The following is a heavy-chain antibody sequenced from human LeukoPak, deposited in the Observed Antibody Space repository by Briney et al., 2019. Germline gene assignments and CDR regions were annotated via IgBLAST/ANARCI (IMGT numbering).Heavy chain of an antibody. CDR2: ISSSGSTI. V-gene: IGHV3-48*03. J-gene: IGHJ4*02. CDR3: VSHRGSGPY. Sequence: PGGSLRLSCAASGFTFTSHEMNWVRQAPGKGLEWVSYISSSGSTIYYADSVKGRFTISRDNAKNSLYLQMNSLRAEDTALYYCVSHRGSGPYWGQGTLVTVSS. D-gene: IGHD3-10*01. CDR1: GFTFTSHE.